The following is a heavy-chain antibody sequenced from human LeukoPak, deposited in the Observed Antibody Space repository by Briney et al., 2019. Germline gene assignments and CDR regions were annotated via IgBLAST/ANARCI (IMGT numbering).Heavy chain of an antibody. J-gene: IGHJ4*02. V-gene: IGHV3-7*01. CDR1: GFTFISYW. CDR3: ARDVYYGSGSPTVDY. CDR2: IKQEGSEK. D-gene: IGHD3-10*01. Sequence: GGSLRLSCAASGFTFISYWMSWVRQAPGKGREGVAYIKQEGSEKYNVDSLNGGFTISRDNAKNSLYLQMNSLRAEDTAVYYCARDVYYGSGSPTVDYWGQGTLVTVSS.